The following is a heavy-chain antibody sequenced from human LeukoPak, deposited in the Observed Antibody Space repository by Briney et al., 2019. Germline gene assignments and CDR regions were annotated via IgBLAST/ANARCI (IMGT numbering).Heavy chain of an antibody. D-gene: IGHD3-3*01. V-gene: IGHV1-18*01. CDR1: GYTFTSYG. Sequence: GASVKVSCKASGYTFTSYGISWVRQAPGQGLEWMGWISAYNGNTNYAQKFQGRVTMTRDTSISTAYMELSRLRSDDTAVYYCARDVLRFLEWLSITPHWDFDAFDIWGQGTMVTVSS. CDR3: ARDVLRFLEWLSITPHWDFDAFDI. J-gene: IGHJ3*02. CDR2: ISAYNGNT.